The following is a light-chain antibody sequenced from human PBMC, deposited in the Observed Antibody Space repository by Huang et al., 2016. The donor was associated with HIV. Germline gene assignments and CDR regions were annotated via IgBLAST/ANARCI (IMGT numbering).Light chain of an antibody. CDR3: QQYNNWPPWT. CDR1: QSVRSN. CDR2: GAS. Sequence: EIVMTQSPATLSVSPGERATLSCRASQSVRSNLDWYQQKPGQAPRLLIYGASTRATGIPARFSGSGSGTEFTLTSSRLQSEDFAVYYCQQYNNWPPWTFGQGTKVEIK. V-gene: IGKV3-15*01. J-gene: IGKJ1*01.